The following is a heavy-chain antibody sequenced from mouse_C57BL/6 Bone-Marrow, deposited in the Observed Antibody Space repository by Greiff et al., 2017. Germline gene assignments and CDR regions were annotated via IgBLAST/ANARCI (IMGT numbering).Heavy chain of an antibody. J-gene: IGHJ4*01. CDR3: ARRTDGNYPYAMDC. V-gene: IGHV5-4*03. CDR1: GFTFSSYA. Sequence: EVKVVESGGGLVKPGGSLKLSCAASGFTFSSYAMSWVRQTPEKRLEWVATISDGGSYTYYPDNVKGRFTISRDNAKNNLYLQMSHLKSEDTAMYYCARRTDGNYPYAMDCWGQGTSVTVSS. D-gene: IGHD2-1*01. CDR2: ISDGGSYT.